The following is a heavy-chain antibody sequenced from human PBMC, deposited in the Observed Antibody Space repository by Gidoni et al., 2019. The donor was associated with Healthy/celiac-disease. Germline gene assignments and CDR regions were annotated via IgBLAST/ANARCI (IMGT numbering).Heavy chain of an antibody. D-gene: IGHD2-8*01. CDR3: AKDIGCTNGVCYTFYYYYGMDV. J-gene: IGHJ6*02. CDR1: GFTLDDYA. CDR2: ISWNSGSI. Sequence: EVQLVESGGGLVQPGRSLRLPCAASGFTLDDYAMPWVRQAPGKGLGWVSGISWNSGSIGYADSVKGRFTISRDNAKNSLYLQMNSLRAEDTALYYCAKDIGCTNGVCYTFYYYYGMDVWGQGTTVTVSS. V-gene: IGHV3-9*01.